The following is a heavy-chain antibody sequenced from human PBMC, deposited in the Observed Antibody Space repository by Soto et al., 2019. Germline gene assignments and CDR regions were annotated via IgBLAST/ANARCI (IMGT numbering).Heavy chain of an antibody. CDR1: GGTFSSYA. CDR2: VIPIFGTA. D-gene: IGHD6-6*01. CDR3: ARGHSSSRDNWFDP. J-gene: IGHJ5*02. V-gene: IGHV1-69*01. Sequence: SVKGSCNASGGTFSSYAISWVRQAPGQGLEWMGGVIPIFGTANYAQKFQGRVTITADESTSTAYMELSSLRSEDTAVYYCARGHSSSRDNWFDPWGQGTLVTVPS.